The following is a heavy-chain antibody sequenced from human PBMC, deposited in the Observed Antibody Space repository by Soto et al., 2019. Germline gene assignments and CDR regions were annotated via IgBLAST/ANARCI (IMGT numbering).Heavy chain of an antibody. Sequence: SETLSLTCSVSGAALNSGNYYWSWIRQVPGKGLEWIGHIYVTGAVDYNPSLRDRITISQDTSERQFSLNLRLVTAADTAVYYCARLRIATNNYKSFDPCGPGTLLSVS. J-gene: IGHJ5*02. CDR3: ARLRIATNNYKSFDP. CDR2: IYVTGAV. D-gene: IGHD2-21*01. V-gene: IGHV4-31*03. CDR1: GAALNSGNYY.